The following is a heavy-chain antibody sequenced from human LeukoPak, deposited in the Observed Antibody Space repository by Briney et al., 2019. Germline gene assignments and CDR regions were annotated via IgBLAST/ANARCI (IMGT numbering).Heavy chain of an antibody. V-gene: IGHV3-9*01. D-gene: IGHD4-17*01. CDR1: GFIFDDYG. Sequence: GGSLRLSCVASGFIFDDYGMSWVRQAPGKGLEWVSAISWNSGSIDFADSVKGRFTISRDNAKNSLYLQMNSLRAEDTAFYYCAKGMRAVTTGLGVDYWGQGTLVTVSS. J-gene: IGHJ4*02. CDR3: AKGMRAVTTGLGVDY. CDR2: ISWNSGSI.